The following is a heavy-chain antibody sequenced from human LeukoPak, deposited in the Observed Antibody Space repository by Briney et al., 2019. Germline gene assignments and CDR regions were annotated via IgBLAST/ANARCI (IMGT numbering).Heavy chain of an antibody. CDR1: GYTFTSYA. D-gene: IGHD3-10*01. Sequence: ASVKVSCKASGYTFTSYAMNWVRQAPGQGLEWMGWINTNTGNPTYAQGFTGRFVFSLDTSVSTAYLQISSLKAEDTAVYYCARVFAGRGHKEEYFQHWGQGTLVTVSS. CDR2: INTNTGNP. V-gene: IGHV7-4-1*02. J-gene: IGHJ1*01. CDR3: ARVFAGRGHKEEYFQH.